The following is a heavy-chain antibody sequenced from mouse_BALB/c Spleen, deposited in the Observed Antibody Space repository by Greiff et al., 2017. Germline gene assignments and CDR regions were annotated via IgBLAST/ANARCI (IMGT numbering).Heavy chain of an antibody. D-gene: IGHD2-10*02. CDR3: ARKYGNYLNAMDY. CDR1: CDSITSGY. Sequence: EVKLMESGPSLVKPSQTLSLTCSVTCDSITSGYWNWIRKFPGNKLEYMGYISYSGSTYYNPSLKSRISITRDTSKNQYYLQLNSVTTEDTATYYCARKYGNYLNAMDYWGQGTSVTVSS. J-gene: IGHJ4*01. CDR2: ISYSGST. V-gene: IGHV3-8*02.